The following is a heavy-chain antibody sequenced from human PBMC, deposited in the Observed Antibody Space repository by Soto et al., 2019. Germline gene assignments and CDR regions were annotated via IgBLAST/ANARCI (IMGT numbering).Heavy chain of an antibody. CDR1: GFTFSNYA. V-gene: IGHV3-30*18. D-gene: IGHD3-10*01. CDR2: ISYDGSSK. CDR3: AKGPMVRGVRAFDI. Sequence: QVQLVESGGGVVQPGRSLRLSCAASGFTFSNYAMHWVRQAPGKGLEWVAIISYDGSSKYSADSVKGRFTISRDNSKNTLYLQMNSLGAEDTAVYYCAKGPMVRGVRAFDIWGQGTMVTVSS. J-gene: IGHJ3*02.